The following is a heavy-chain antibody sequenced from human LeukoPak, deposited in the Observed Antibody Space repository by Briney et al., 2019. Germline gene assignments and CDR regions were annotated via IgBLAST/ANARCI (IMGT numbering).Heavy chain of an antibody. V-gene: IGHV4-34*01. CDR3: ARLPRRMVRGVIKYWYFDL. CDR1: GGSFSGYY. Sequence: PSETLSLTCAVYGGSFSGYYCSWIRQPPGKGLEWIGEINHSGSTNYNPSLKSRVTISVDTSKNQFSLKLSSVTAADTAVYYCARLPRRMVRGVIKYWYFDLWGRGTLVTVSS. J-gene: IGHJ2*01. D-gene: IGHD3-10*01. CDR2: INHSGST.